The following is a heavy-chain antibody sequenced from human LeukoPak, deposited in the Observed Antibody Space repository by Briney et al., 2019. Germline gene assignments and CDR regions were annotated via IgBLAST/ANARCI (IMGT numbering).Heavy chain of an antibody. V-gene: IGHV1-18*01. CDR2: ISAYNGNT. D-gene: IGHD6-13*01. CDR3: ARGQQLIHAFDI. J-gene: IGHJ3*02. CDR1: GYTFTSYG. Sequence: GASVKVSCKASGYTFTSYGFSWVRHAPGQGLEWMGWISAYNGNTNYAQKLQGRVTMTTDTSTSTAYMELRSLRSDDTAVYYCARGQQLIHAFDIRGQGIMVNVSS.